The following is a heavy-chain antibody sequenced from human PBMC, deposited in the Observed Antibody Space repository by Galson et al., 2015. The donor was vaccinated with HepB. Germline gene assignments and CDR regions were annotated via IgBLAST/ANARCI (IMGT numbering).Heavy chain of an antibody. CDR3: ARGRVTTIVVVNYYYYYMDV. V-gene: IGHV4-39*07. D-gene: IGHD3-22*01. CDR2: IYYTGNT. J-gene: IGHJ6*03. CDR1: GDSLSSSNSF. Sequence: ETLSLTCSVSGDSLSSSNSFWVWVRQPPGKGLEWIASIYYTGNTYYNPSLKSRVTISVDTSKNQFSLKLSSVTAADTAVYYCARGRVTTIVVVNYYYYYMDVWGKGTTVTVPS.